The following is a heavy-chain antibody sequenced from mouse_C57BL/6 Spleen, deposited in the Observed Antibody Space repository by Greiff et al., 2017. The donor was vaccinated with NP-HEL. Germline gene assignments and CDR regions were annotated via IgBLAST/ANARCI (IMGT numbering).Heavy chain of an antibody. D-gene: IGHD4-1*01. Sequence: QVQLQQSGPELVKPGASVKLSCKASGYTFTSYWMDWVKQRPGQGLEWIGNIYPSDSETHYNQKFKDKATLTVDKSSSTAYMQLSSLTSEDSAVYYCARRLRTGYFDVWGTGTTVTVSS. J-gene: IGHJ1*03. CDR1: GYTFTSYW. CDR2: IYPSDSET. V-gene: IGHV1-61*01. CDR3: ARRLRTGYFDV.